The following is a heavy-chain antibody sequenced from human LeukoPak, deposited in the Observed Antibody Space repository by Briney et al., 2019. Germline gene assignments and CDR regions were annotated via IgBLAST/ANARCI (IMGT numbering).Heavy chain of an antibody. J-gene: IGHJ6*03. CDR1: GFTFSSYW. CDR3: AREAAAGTFYYYYYMDV. Sequence: GGSLRLSCAASGFTFSSYWMSWVRQAPGKGLEWVANIKQDGSEKYYVDSVKGRFTISRDNAKNSLYLQMNSLRAEDTAVYYCAREAAAGTFYYYYYMDVWGKGTTVTVSS. D-gene: IGHD6-13*01. V-gene: IGHV3-7*01. CDR2: IKQDGSEK.